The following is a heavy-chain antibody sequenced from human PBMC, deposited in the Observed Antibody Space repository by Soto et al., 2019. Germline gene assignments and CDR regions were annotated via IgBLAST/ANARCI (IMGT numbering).Heavy chain of an antibody. V-gene: IGHV4-34*01. CDR2: INHSGST. J-gene: IGHJ4*02. D-gene: IGHD3-3*01. Sequence: QVQLQQWGAGLLKPSETLSLTCAVYGGSFSGYYWSWIRQPPGKGLEWIWEINHSGSTNYNPSLKSRVTISVATSKNQFSLKLSSVTAADTAVYYCARVLRTIFGVVIIKVIYYFDYWGQGTLVTVSS. CDR1: GGSFSGYY. CDR3: ARVLRTIFGVVIIKVIYYFDY.